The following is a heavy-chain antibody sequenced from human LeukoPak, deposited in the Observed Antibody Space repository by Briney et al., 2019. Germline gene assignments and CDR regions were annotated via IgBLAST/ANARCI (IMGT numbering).Heavy chain of an antibody. CDR1: GGSFSSSSFY. CDR2: FYYRGTV. D-gene: IGHD4-11*01. V-gene: IGHV4-39*01. Sequence: SETLSLTCSVSGGSFSSSSFYWAWIRQPPGKGLEWIGSFYYRGTVYYTPSLRIRVTISVDKSKNQVSLRLGAVTASDTAVYYGAKKNSHYVMEYNWFDPWGQGTLVTVSS. J-gene: IGHJ5*02. CDR3: AKKNSHYVMEYNWFDP.